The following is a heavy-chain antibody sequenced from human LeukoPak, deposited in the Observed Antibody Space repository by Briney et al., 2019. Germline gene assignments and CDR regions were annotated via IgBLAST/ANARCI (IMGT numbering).Heavy chain of an antibody. Sequence: PSETLSLTCTVSGGSISSYYWSWIRQPAGKGLEWIGRIYTSGSTNYNPSLKSRVTMSVDTSKNQLSLKLSSVTAADTAVYYCAREDRGYSSYYYYGMDVWGQGTTVTVSS. CDR1: GGSISSYY. D-gene: IGHD5-18*01. CDR3: AREDRGYSSYYYYGMDV. J-gene: IGHJ6*02. V-gene: IGHV4-4*07. CDR2: IYTSGST.